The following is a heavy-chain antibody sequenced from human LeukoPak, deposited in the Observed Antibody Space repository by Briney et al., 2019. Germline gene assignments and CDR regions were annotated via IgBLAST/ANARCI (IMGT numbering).Heavy chain of an antibody. Sequence: PETLSLTCTVSGGSIISYYWSWIRQPPGKGLEWIGYVYYSGDTNYNPSLKSRVTMSVDTSKNQFSLELSSVTAADTAVYYCAREEGLAVAGILYYYYGMDVWGQGTTVTVSS. CDR3: AREEGLAVAGILYYYYGMDV. CDR2: VYYSGDT. V-gene: IGHV4-59*01. D-gene: IGHD6-19*01. CDR1: GGSIISYY. J-gene: IGHJ6*02.